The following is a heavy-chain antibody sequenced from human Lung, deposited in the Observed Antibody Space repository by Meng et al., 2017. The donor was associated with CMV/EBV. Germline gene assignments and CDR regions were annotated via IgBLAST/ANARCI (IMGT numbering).Heavy chain of an antibody. Sequence: GESLKISCAASGFTFSNYAMNWVRRAPGKGLEWVAVIYAGGRSAYYADSVKGRFTIFRDGSKNTVYLEMNSLRAEDTALYYCAKDSTYSAWGQGTLVTVSS. CDR3: AKDSTYSA. D-gene: IGHD6-13*01. V-gene: IGHV3-23*03. J-gene: IGHJ5*02. CDR2: IYAGGRSA. CDR1: GFTFSNYA.